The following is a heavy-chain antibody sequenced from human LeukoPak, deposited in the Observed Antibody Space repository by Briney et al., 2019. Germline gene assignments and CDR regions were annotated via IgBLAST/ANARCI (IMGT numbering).Heavy chain of an antibody. V-gene: IGHV3-21*01. Sequence: GGSLRLSCAASGFTFSSYSMNWVRQAPGKGLEWVSSISSSSSYIYYADSVKGRFTISRDNAKNSLYLQMNSLRAEDTAVYYCARVGYCSSTSCFNFDYWGQGTLVTVSS. CDR2: ISSSSSYI. J-gene: IGHJ4*02. CDR1: GFTFSSYS. CDR3: ARVGYCSSTSCFNFDY. D-gene: IGHD2-2*01.